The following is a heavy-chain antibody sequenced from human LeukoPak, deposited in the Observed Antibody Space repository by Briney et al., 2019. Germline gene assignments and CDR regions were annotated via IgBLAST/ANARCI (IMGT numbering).Heavy chain of an antibody. Sequence: PSETLSLTCPVSGGSISKYYWTWIRQPPGKGLEWIGYTYYSGSTNYNPSLKSRATISVDTSKNQFSLKLSSVTAADTAVYYCATQGAQIMDTRHFDNWGQGTLVTVSS. D-gene: IGHD5-12*01. CDR2: TYYSGST. CDR3: ATQGAQIMDTRHFDN. V-gene: IGHV4-59*08. CDR1: GGSISKYY. J-gene: IGHJ4*02.